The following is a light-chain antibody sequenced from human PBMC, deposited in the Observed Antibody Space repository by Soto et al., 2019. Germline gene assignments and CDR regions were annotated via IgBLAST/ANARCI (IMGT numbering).Light chain of an antibody. CDR1: SSDVGGYNY. CDR2: DVS. Sequence: QSVLTQPASVSGSPGQSITISCTGTSSDVGGYNYVSWYQQHPGKAPKLMIYDVSNRPSGVSNRFSGSKSGNKASLTISGIQAEDEADYYCSSYTSSSTLLYVFGTGTKLTVL. J-gene: IGLJ1*01. CDR3: SSYTSSSTLLYV. V-gene: IGLV2-14*01.